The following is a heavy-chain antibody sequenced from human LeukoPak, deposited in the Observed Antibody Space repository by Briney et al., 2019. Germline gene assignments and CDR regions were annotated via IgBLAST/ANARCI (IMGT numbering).Heavy chain of an antibody. CDR2: INWNGGST. Sequence: GGSLRLSCAASGFTFSDYYMSWIRQAPGKGLEWVSGINWNGGSTGYADSVKGRFTIIRDNAKNSLYLQMNSLRAEDTALYYCARDGGDDDAFDTWGQGTMVTVSS. D-gene: IGHD2-21*02. CDR1: GFTFSDYY. CDR3: ARDGGDDDAFDT. V-gene: IGHV3-20*04. J-gene: IGHJ3*02.